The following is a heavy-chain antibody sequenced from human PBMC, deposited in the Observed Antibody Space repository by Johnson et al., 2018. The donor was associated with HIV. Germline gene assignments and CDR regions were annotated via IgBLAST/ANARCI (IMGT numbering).Heavy chain of an antibody. CDR2: IQQDGSES. J-gene: IGHJ3*02. Sequence: VQLVESGGGLVQPGGSLRLSCAASGFTFSTYWMSWVRQAPGKGLEWVGSIQQDGSESYYVDSVKGRFTISRDNAKNSLYLQMNSLRAEDTAVYYCAKDRKGSSSWLRSGVAFDIWGQGTMVTVSS. CDR3: AKDRKGSSSWLRSGVAFDI. CDR1: GFTFSTYW. D-gene: IGHD6-13*01. V-gene: IGHV3-7*01.